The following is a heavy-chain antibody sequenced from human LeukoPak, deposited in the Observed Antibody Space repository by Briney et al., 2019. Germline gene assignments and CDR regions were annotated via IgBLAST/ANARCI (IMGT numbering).Heavy chain of an antibody. CDR3: ARDPATEYYFDY. J-gene: IGHJ4*02. Sequence: GSLRLSCAASGFTFSRYWMHWVRQAPGKGLVWVSRINSDGSSTTYADSVKGRFTISRDNAKSTLYLQMNSLRAEDTAVYYCARDPATEYYFDYWGQGTLVTVSS. CDR2: INSDGSST. CDR1: GFTFSRYW. D-gene: IGHD6-6*01. V-gene: IGHV3-74*03.